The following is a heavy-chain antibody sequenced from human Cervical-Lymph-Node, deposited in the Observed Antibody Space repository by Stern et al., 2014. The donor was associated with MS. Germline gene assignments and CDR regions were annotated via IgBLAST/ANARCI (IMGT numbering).Heavy chain of an antibody. V-gene: IGHV4-61*02. CDR1: GASITGGGSF. CDR2: IYTSGST. CDR3: ARDSAAGSSIRDYYFGLDV. J-gene: IGHJ6*02. D-gene: IGHD6-19*01. Sequence: QLQLQESGPGLVKPSQTLSLTCTVSGASITGGGSFWSWIRQPAGKRLEWIGRIYTSGSTDYTPSLKSRVTLPVAALKNQSSLKLPSVTAADTAVYYCARDSAAGSSIRDYYFGLDVWGQGTTVTVSS.